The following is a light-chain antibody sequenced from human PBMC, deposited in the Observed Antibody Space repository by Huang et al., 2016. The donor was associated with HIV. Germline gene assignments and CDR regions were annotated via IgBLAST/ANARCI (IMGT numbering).Light chain of an antibody. CDR3: QQRSNWRIT. CDR1: QSVSSY. J-gene: IGKJ4*01. CDR2: DAS. Sequence: EIVLTQSPATLSLSPGERATLSCRASQSVSSYLAWYQQKPGQAPRLLLYDASSRATGTPARFSGSGSGTDFTLTISSLEPEDFAVYYCQQRSNWRITFGGGTKVEIK. V-gene: IGKV3-11*01.